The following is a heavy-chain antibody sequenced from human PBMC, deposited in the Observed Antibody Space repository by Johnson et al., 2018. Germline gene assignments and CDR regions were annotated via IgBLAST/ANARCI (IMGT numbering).Heavy chain of an antibody. D-gene: IGHD3-22*01. Sequence: QVQLVESGGGVFQPGRSLRLSCAASGFTFSSYGMHWVRQAPGKGLEWVAVISYDGSNKYYADSVKGRFTISRDNSKNTLYQQMNSRRAEDTAVYYCAKLLITMIVVAPFQHWGQGTLVTVSS. V-gene: IGHV3-30*18. CDR2: ISYDGSNK. CDR1: GFTFSSYG. J-gene: IGHJ1*01. CDR3: AKLLITMIVVAPFQH.